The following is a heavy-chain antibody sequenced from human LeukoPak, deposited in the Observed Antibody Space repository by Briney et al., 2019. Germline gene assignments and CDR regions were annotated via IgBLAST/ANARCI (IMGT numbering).Heavy chain of an antibody. D-gene: IGHD2-21*02. Sequence: GASVKVSCKASGGTFSTYAISWVRQAPGQGLEWMGWIDADNGDTAYSQKFQGRVTITRDTSARTVYMELSSLRSEDTAVYYCARGSTSDWPLDHWGQGTLVTISS. CDR3: ARGSTSDWPLDH. V-gene: IGHV1-3*01. J-gene: IGHJ4*02. CDR1: GGTFSTYA. CDR2: IDADNGDT.